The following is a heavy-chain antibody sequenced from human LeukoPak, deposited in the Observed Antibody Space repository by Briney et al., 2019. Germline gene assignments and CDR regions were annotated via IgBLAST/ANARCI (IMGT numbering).Heavy chain of an antibody. CDR1: GYTFTSYG. Sequence: GASVKVSCKASGYTFTSYGISWVRQAPGQGLEWMGWISAYNGNTNYAQKLQGRVTMTTDTSTSTAYMELRSLRSDDTAVYYCARPGEQAHCGGDCYLVYWGQGTLVTVSS. J-gene: IGHJ4*02. CDR2: ISAYNGNT. CDR3: ARPGEQAHCGGDCYLVY. D-gene: IGHD2-21*01. V-gene: IGHV1-18*01.